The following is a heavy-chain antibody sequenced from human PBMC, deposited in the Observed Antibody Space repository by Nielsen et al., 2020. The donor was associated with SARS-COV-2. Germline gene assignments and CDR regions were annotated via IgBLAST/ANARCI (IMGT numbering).Heavy chain of an antibody. V-gene: IGHV3-64D*09. CDR2: ISSNGGST. Sequence: GESLKISCSASGFTFSSYAMHWVRQAPGKGLEYVSAISSNGGSTYYADSVKGRFTISRDNSKNTLYLQMSSLRAEDTAVYYCARDNSEDYYGSGSYISDPWGQGTLVTVSS. J-gene: IGHJ5*02. CDR3: ARDNSEDYYGSGSYISDP. CDR1: GFTFSSYA. D-gene: IGHD3-10*01.